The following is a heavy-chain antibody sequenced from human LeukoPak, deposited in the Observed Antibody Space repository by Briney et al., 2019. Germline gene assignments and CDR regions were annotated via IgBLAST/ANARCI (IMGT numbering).Heavy chain of an antibody. Sequence: SGGSLRLPCAASGFIVSSTYMTWVRQAPGQGLEWVSVIYSGGFTYYADSVKGRFTISRHNSENTVYLQMNSLRPEDTAVYYCAREGDYLRGSYRYDAFDLWGQGTMATVSS. CDR1: GFIVSSTY. CDR3: AREGDYLRGSYRYDAFDL. D-gene: IGHD3-16*02. V-gene: IGHV3-53*04. CDR2: IYSGGFT. J-gene: IGHJ3*01.